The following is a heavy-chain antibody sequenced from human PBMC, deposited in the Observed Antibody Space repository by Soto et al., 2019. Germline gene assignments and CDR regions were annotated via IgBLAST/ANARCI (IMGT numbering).Heavy chain of an antibody. V-gene: IGHV3-30*03. CDR2: IAYDGSNK. CDR1: GFTFSSYG. D-gene: IGHD2-15*01. Sequence: VQLVESGGGVVQPGTSLRLSCAASGFTFSSYGMHWVRQAPGKGLEWVGVIAYDGSNKWYADSVRGRFTISRDNSKNTLFLQMTSLTAEDTAVYYCATRFAVVEVATDYWGQGTLVTVSS. J-gene: IGHJ4*02. CDR3: ATRFAVVEVATDY.